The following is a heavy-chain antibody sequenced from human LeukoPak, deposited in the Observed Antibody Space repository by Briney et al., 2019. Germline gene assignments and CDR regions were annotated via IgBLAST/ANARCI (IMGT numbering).Heavy chain of an antibody. J-gene: IGHJ2*01. CDR2: IYTSGST. CDR1: GGSISSYY. Sequence: SETLSLTCPVSGGSISSYYWSWIRQPAGKGLEWIGRIYTSGSTNYNPSLKSRVTMSVDTSKNQFSLKLSSVTAADTAVYYCAREGYSNYVLFWYFDLWGRGTLVTVSS. D-gene: IGHD4-11*01. CDR3: AREGYSNYVLFWYFDL. V-gene: IGHV4-4*07.